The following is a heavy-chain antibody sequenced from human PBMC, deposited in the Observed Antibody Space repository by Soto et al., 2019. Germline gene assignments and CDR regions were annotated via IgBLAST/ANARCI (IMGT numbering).Heavy chain of an antibody. V-gene: IGHV3-23*01. Sequence: GGSLRLACAASGLTFNSYAMNWVRQAPGKGLEWVSSISGGGGGTYYADSVKGRLTISRDNSKNTLYLQMNSLRAEDTALYYSAKGSHYDILTAYHAFDYWGPGTLVTVPQ. J-gene: IGHJ4*02. CDR3: AKGSHYDILTAYHAFDY. CDR2: ISGGGGGT. D-gene: IGHD3-9*01. CDR1: GLTFNSYA.